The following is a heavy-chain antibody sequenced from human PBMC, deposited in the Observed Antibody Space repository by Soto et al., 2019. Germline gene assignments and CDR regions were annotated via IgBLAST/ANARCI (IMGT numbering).Heavy chain of an antibody. J-gene: IGHJ4*02. Sequence: SETLSLTCTVSGGSISSYYWSWIRQPPGKGLEWIGYIYYSGSTNYNPSLKSRVTISVDTSKNQFSLKLSSVTAADTAVYYCAAQTTYYYDSSGYYYRYWGQGTLVTVSS. CDR2: IYYSGST. CDR3: AAQTTYYYDSSGYYYRY. CDR1: GGSISSYY. D-gene: IGHD3-22*01. V-gene: IGHV4-59*01.